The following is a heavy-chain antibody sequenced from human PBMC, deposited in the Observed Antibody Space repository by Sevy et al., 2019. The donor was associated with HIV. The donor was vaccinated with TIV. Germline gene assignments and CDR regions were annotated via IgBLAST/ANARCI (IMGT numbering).Heavy chain of an antibody. CDR3: ARETVYCSGGSCYPSYGMDV. J-gene: IGHJ6*02. CDR1: GYTFTGYY. CDR2: INPNSGGT. D-gene: IGHD2-15*01. Sequence: ASVKVSCKASGYTFTGYYMHWVRQAPGQGLEWMGWINPNSGGTNYAQTFQGRVTMTRDTSISTAYMELSRLRSDDTAVYYCARETVYCSGGSCYPSYGMDVWGQGTTVTVSS. V-gene: IGHV1-2*02.